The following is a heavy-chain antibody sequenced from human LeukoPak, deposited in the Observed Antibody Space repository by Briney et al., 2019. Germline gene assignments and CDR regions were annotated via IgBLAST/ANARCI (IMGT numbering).Heavy chain of an antibody. V-gene: IGHV4-61*02. J-gene: IGHJ6*03. CDR1: GGSISSGSYY. CDR2: IYTSGST. D-gene: IGHD3-16*01. CDR3: ARRLGGGYYYYMDV. Sequence: SETLSLTCTVSGGSISSGSYYWSWIRQPAGKGLEWIGRIYTSGSTNYNPSLMSRVTIPVHTAKNQFSLKLSSVTAADTAVYYCARRLGGGYYYYMDVWGKGTTVTVSS.